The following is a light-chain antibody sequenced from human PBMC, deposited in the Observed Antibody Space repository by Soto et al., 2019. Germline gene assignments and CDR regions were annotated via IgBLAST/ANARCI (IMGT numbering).Light chain of an antibody. V-gene: IGKV3-11*01. CDR1: QSVRTY. CDR2: DAS. CDR3: QQFSSYPLT. J-gene: IGKJ4*01. Sequence: EIVLTQSPVTLSLSPGERATLSCRASQSVRTYLAWYQVKPGQAPRLLIYDASSRASGVPARFSGSGSGTDFTLTISSLEPEDFAVYYCQQFSSYPLTFGGGTKVEIK.